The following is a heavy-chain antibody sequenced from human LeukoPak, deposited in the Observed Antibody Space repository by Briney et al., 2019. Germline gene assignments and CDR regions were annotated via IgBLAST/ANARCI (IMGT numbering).Heavy chain of an antibody. CDR2: IYYSGST. CDR1: GGSISSYY. V-gene: IGHV4-59*01. D-gene: IGHD4-17*01. CDR3: ARVRNGDNDY. J-gene: IGHJ4*02. Sequence: KPSETLSLTXTVSGGSISSYYWSWIRQPPGKGLEWIGYIYYSGSTNYNPSLKSRVTISVDTSKNQFSLKLSSVTAADTAVYYCARVRNGDNDYWGQGTLVTVSS.